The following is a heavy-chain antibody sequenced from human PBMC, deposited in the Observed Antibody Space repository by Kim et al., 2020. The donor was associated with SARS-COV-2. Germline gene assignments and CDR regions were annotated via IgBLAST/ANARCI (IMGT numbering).Heavy chain of an antibody. CDR1: GFTFSSYA. CDR2: IYSGGSST. CDR3: AKGLTYYGSGSYLT. Sequence: GGSLRLSCAASGFTFSSYAMSWVRQAPGKGLEWVSVIYSGGSSTYYADSVKGRFTISRDNSKNTLYLQMNSLRAEDTAVYYCAKGLTYYGSGSYLTWGQGTLVTVSS. J-gene: IGHJ5*02. V-gene: IGHV3-23*03. D-gene: IGHD3-10*01.